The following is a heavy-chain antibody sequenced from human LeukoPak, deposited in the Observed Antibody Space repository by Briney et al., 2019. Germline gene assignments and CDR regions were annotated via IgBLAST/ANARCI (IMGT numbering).Heavy chain of an antibody. D-gene: IGHD3-22*01. Sequence: PSETLSLTCTVSGGSLSSGGYYWSWIRQHPGKGLEWIGYIYYRGSTYYNPSLKSRVTISVDTSKNQFSLKLSSVTAADTAVYYCASHWYYDSSGYYYANYFDYWGQGTLVTVSS. CDR2: IYYRGST. CDR1: GGSLSSGGYY. J-gene: IGHJ4*02. CDR3: ASHWYYDSSGYYYANYFDY. V-gene: IGHV4-31*03.